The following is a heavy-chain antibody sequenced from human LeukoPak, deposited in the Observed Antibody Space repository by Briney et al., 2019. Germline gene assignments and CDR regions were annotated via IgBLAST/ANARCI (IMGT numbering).Heavy chain of an antibody. J-gene: IGHJ4*02. V-gene: IGHV3-21*01. CDR3: ARVTLNYYDSSGYLDY. Sequence: GGSLRLSCAASGFTFSSYSMNWVRQAPGKGLEWVSSISSSSSYISYADSVKGRFTISRDNAKNSLYLQINSLRAEDTAVYYCARVTLNYYDSSGYLDYWGQGTLVTVSS. D-gene: IGHD3-22*01. CDR1: GFTFSSYS. CDR2: ISSSSSYI.